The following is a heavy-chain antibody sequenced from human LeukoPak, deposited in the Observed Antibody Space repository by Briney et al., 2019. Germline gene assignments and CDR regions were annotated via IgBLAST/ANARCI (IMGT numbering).Heavy chain of an antibody. Sequence: PSETLSLTCTVSGGSISSSSYYWGWIRQPPGKGLEWIGSIYYSGSTYYNPSLKSRVTISVDTSKNQFSLKLRSVTAADTAIYYCARQYYSASGSSHVGAYDFWGQGTLVTVSS. CDR1: GGSISSSSYY. CDR2: IYYSGST. CDR3: ARQYYSASGSSHVGAYDF. V-gene: IGHV4-39*07. J-gene: IGHJ4*02. D-gene: IGHD3-10*01.